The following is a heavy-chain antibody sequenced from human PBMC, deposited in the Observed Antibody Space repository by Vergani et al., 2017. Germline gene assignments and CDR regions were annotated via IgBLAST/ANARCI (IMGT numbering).Heavy chain of an antibody. CDR2: IYPGDSDT. CDR1: GYSFTSYW. D-gene: IGHD3-22*01. Sequence: EVQLVPSGAEVKKPGESLKISCKGSGYSFTSYWIGWVRQMPGKGLEWMGIIYPGDSDTRYSPSFQGQVTISADKSISTAYLQWSSLKASDTAMYYCARLDYYDSSGYNLDAFDICGQGTMVTVSS. J-gene: IGHJ3*02. CDR3: ARLDYYDSSGYNLDAFDI. V-gene: IGHV5-51*03.